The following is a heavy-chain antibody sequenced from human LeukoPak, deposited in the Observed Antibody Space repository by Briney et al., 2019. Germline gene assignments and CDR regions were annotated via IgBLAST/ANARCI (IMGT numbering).Heavy chain of an antibody. V-gene: IGHV3-53*01. J-gene: IGHJ6*02. CDR1: GFTFSSYG. Sequence: GRSLRLSCAASGFTFSSYGMHWVRQAPGKGLEWVSVIYSGGSTYYADSVKGRFTISRDNSKNTLYLQMNSLRAEDTAVYYCARGTDYYGSGSYYTYYYYYGMDVWGQGTTVTVSS. CDR2: IYSGGST. D-gene: IGHD3-10*01. CDR3: ARGTDYYGSGSYYTYYYYYGMDV.